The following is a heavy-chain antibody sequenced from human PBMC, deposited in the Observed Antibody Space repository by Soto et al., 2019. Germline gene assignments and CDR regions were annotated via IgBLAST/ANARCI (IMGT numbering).Heavy chain of an antibody. CDR2: INSDGSRT. CDR1: GFNFSRYW. J-gene: IGHJ6*02. CDR3: ARDLSSCSSARCYSYYYGMDV. D-gene: IGHD2-2*01. V-gene: IGHV3-74*01. Sequence: GGSLRLSCTASGFNFSRYWTHWVRQDPGRGLVWVSHINSDGSRTSYADSVKGRFTISRDNAKNTLYLQMNSLRAEDTAVYYCARDLSSCSSARCYSYYYGMDVWGQGTSVTVSS.